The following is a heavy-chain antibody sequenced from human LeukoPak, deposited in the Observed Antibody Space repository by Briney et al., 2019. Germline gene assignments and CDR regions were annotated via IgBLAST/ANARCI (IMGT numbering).Heavy chain of an antibody. CDR1: GFTVSSNY. Sequence: GGPLRLSCAASGFTVSSNYMSWVRQAPGKGLEWVSVIYSGGSTYYADSVKGRFTISRDNSKNTLYLQMNSLRAEDTAVYYCATGTMIVVPRYWGQGTLVTVSS. CDR3: ATGTMIVVPRY. V-gene: IGHV3-53*01. D-gene: IGHD3-22*01. CDR2: IYSGGST. J-gene: IGHJ4*02.